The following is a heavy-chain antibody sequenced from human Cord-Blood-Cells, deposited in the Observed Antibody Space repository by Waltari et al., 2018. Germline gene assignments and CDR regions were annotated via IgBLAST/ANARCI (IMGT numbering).Heavy chain of an antibody. CDR2: INHSGST. J-gene: IGHJ6*02. D-gene: IGHD3-10*01. CDR3: ARGRSGTIWFGESYGMDV. V-gene: IGHV4-34*01. CDR1: GGSFSGYY. Sequence: QVQLQQWGAGLLTPSETLSLTCAVYGGSFSGYYWSWIRQPPGKGLEWIGEINHSGSTNYNPSLKSRVTISVDTSKNQFSLKLSSVTAADTAVYYCARGRSGTIWFGESYGMDVWGQGTTVTVSS.